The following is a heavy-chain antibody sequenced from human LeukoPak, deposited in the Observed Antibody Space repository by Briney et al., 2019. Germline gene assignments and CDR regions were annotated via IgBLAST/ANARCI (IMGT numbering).Heavy chain of an antibody. V-gene: IGHV3-9*01. CDR1: GFTFDDYA. J-gene: IGHJ6*02. CDR2: ISWNSGSI. Sequence: GRSLRLSCAAPGFTFDDYAMHWVRQAPGKGLEWVSGISWNSGSIGYADSVKGRFTISRDNAKNSLYLQMNSLRAEDTALYYCAKDSSSWYRSMDVWGQGTTVTVSS. D-gene: IGHD6-13*01. CDR3: AKDSSSWYRSMDV.